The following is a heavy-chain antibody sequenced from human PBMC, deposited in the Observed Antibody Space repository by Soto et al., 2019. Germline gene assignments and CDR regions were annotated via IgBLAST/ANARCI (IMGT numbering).Heavy chain of an antibody. CDR1: GFTLSDHY. J-gene: IGHJ4*02. CDR2: TKNKANRYTT. CDR3: ARWVSGSPDN. D-gene: IGHD1-26*01. V-gene: IGHV3-72*01. Sequence: EVQLVESGGGLVQPGGSLRLSCAASGFTLSDHYMDWVRQAPGKGLEWVGRTKNKANRYTTEYAASVNGRFTISRDDSKNSLYLQMNSLNTEDTAVYYCARWVSGSPDNWGQGTLVNVSS.